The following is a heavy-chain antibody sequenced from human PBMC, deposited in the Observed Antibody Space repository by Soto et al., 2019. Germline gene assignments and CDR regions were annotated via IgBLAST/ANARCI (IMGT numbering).Heavy chain of an antibody. CDR3: ARGLLPDYNWFDP. V-gene: IGHV4-4*02. CDR1: VGSRSSSSL. J-gene: IGHJ5*02. Sequence: QLQMQESGPGLVKHSVTLSITCAVAVGSRSSSSLLSWVRQPPGTGLEWIGEIYHSGSNNYNPSLKGRLSISVDKFNNEFYLNLSPVTAADTAVYYCARGLLPDYNWFDPWGHGTLVTVSS. CDR2: IYHSGSN. D-gene: IGHD2-15*01.